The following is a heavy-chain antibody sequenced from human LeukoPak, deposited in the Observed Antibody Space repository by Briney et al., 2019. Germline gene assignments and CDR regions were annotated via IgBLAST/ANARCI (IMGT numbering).Heavy chain of an antibody. V-gene: IGHV4-38-2*02. J-gene: IGHJ6*03. CDR1: GYSISSGYY. CDR2: IYHSGST. Sequence: PSETLSLTCTVSGYSISSGYYWGWIRQPPGKGLEWIGSIYHSGSTYYNPSLKSRVTISVDTSKNQFSLKLSSVTAADTAVYYCASYCSGGSCRTNTYYYYYMDVWGKGTTVTVPS. D-gene: IGHD2-15*01. CDR3: ASYCSGGSCRTNTYYYYYMDV.